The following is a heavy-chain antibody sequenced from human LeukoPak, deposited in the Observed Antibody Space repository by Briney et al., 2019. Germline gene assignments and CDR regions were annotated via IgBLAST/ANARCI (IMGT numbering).Heavy chain of an antibody. Sequence: GRSLRLSCAASGFMFSDYGMHWVRQAPGKGLEWVAAIWYDGSNIFYADSVKGRFTISRDNSKNALYLQMNSLRAEDTADYYCAKEGDRGEALYYYYMDVWGDGTTVTVSS. D-gene: IGHD3-10*01. CDR3: AKEGDRGEALYYYYMDV. J-gene: IGHJ6*03. CDR1: GFMFSDYG. V-gene: IGHV3-33*06. CDR2: IWYDGSNI.